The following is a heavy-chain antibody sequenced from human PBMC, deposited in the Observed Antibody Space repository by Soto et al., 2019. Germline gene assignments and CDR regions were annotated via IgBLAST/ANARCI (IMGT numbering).Heavy chain of an antibody. CDR2: LSGDNGDI. CDR1: DYTFNSYG. Sequence: QVQLVQSGDELKKPGALVKVSCKASDYTFNSYGISWVRKAPGQGLEWMGWLSGDNGDIKYAQKFQGRVTMTTDISTSTVYMELRSLSSDDTAVYFCAGSRGFGFDFWGQGTLVTVSS. V-gene: IGHV1-18*01. CDR3: AGSRGFGFDF. D-gene: IGHD2-15*01. J-gene: IGHJ4*02.